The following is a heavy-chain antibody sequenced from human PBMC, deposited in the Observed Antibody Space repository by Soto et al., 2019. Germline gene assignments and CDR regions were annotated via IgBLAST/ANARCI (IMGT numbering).Heavy chain of an antibody. CDR1: GGSFSDYY. V-gene: IGHV4-34*12. CDR3: ARKPIYHFFAGYYSVDY. Sequence: QVQLRQWGAGLLKPSETLSLTCAVFGGSFSDYYWTWIRQPPGRGLDWMGEIIQSGTPSYNPPLKSRLTISVDTSNNQFSLKLSSVTAADTAVYYCARKPIYHFFAGYYSVDYWGQGTLVTVSS. CDR2: IIQSGTP. D-gene: IGHD3-9*01. J-gene: IGHJ4*02.